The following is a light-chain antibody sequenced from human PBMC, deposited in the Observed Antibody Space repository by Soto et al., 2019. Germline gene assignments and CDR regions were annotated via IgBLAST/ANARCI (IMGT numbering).Light chain of an antibody. CDR1: QSVSSR. CDR2: GAS. CDR3: QLRSTWPRT. V-gene: IGKV3-11*01. J-gene: IGKJ3*01. Sequence: EIVLTQSPGTLSLSPGERATLSCRASQSVSSRLAWYQQKPGQAPRLLISGASSRATGIPDRFSGSGSATDFTLTISSLEPEDFAVYYCQLRSTWPRTFGPGTKVDIK.